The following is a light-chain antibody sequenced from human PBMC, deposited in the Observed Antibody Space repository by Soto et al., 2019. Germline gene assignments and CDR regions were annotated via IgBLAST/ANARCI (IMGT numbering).Light chain of an antibody. CDR1: SSNIGAGYH. J-gene: IGLJ2*01. Sequence: QAVLTQPPSVSGAPGQRVTISCTGSSSNIGAGYHVHWYQQLPGTAPKLLIYSNSNRPSGVPDRFSGSKSGTSASLAITGLQAEDEADYYCQSYDTSLSAVVFGGGTKVTVL. V-gene: IGLV1-40*01. CDR3: QSYDTSLSAVV. CDR2: SNS.